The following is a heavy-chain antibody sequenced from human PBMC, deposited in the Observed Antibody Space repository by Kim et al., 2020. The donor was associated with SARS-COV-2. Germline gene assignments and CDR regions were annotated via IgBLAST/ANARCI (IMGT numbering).Heavy chain of an antibody. Sequence: GGSLRLSCAASGFTFSSYSMNWVRQAPGKGLEWVSSISSSSSYIYYADSVKGRFTISRDNAKNSLYLQMNSLRAEDTAVYYCARDPLRTVRYFDWSIRGDYYYYGMDVWGQGTTVTVSS. V-gene: IGHV3-21*01. CDR2: ISSSSSYI. D-gene: IGHD3-9*01. J-gene: IGHJ6*02. CDR3: ARDPLRTVRYFDWSIRGDYYYYGMDV. CDR1: GFTFSSYS.